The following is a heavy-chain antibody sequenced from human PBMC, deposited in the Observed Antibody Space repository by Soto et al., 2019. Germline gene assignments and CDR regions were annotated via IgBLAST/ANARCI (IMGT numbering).Heavy chain of an antibody. D-gene: IGHD1-26*01. CDR1: GGTFSSYA. CDR2: VIPIFGTA. CDR3: ARDKWDPENYYYYYGMDV. J-gene: IGHJ6*02. Sequence: SVKVSFKASGGTFSSYAISWLRQAPGQGLEWMGGVIPIFGTANYAQKFQGRVTITADKSTSTAYMELSSLRSEDTAVYYCARDKWDPENYYYYYGMDVWGQGTTVTVS. V-gene: IGHV1-69*06.